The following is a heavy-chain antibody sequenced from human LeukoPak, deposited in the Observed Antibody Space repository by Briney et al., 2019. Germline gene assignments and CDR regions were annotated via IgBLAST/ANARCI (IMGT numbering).Heavy chain of an antibody. V-gene: IGHV7-4-1*02. D-gene: IGHD3-3*01. Sequence: ASVKVPCKASGYTFTSYGISWVRQAPGQGLEWMGWINTNTGNPAYAQGFTGRFVFSLDTSVSTAYLEISSLKVEDTAVYYCAREILRFDFWGQGTLVTVPS. CDR2: INTNTGNP. CDR1: GYTFTSYG. CDR3: AREILRFDF. J-gene: IGHJ4*02.